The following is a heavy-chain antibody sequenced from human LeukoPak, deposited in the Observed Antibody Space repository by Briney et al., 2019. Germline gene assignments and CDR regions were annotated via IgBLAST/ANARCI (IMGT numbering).Heavy chain of an antibody. CDR3: AADPYCGGDCYSAEYFQH. CDR2: IVVGSGNT. V-gene: IGHV1-58*01. Sequence: SVKVSCKASGLTFTSSAVQWVRQARGQRLEWIGWIVVGSGNTNYAQKFQGRVTITRDMSTSTAYMELSSLRSEDTAVYYCAADPYCGGDCYSAEYFQHWGQGTLVTVSS. J-gene: IGHJ1*01. CDR1: GLTFTSSA. D-gene: IGHD2-21*01.